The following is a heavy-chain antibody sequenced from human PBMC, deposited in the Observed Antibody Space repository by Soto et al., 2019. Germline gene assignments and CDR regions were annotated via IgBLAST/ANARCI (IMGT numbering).Heavy chain of an antibody. CDR2: INHSGST. Sequence: SETLSLTCAVYGGSFSCYYWSWIRQPPGKGLEWIGEINHSGSTNYNPSLKSRVTISVDTSKNQFSLKLSSVTAADTAVYYCARGYYGSGSLYYYYGMDVWGQGTTVTVSS. V-gene: IGHV4-34*01. J-gene: IGHJ6*02. CDR3: ARGYYGSGSLYYYYGMDV. CDR1: GGSFSCYY. D-gene: IGHD3-10*01.